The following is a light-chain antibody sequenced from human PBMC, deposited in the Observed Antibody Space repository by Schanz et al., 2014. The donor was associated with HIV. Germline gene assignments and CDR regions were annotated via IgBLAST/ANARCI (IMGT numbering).Light chain of an antibody. CDR3: NSYSHSNTYV. CDR1: SSDVGSYNY. V-gene: IGLV2-14*03. CDR2: DVT. J-gene: IGLJ1*01. Sequence: QSALTQPASVSGSPGQSITISCTGTSSDVGSYNYVSWYQQHPGEAPRLIIYDVTSRPSGVSARFSASKTGETASLTISGLQAEDEADYYCNSYSHSNTYVFGSGTKLTVL.